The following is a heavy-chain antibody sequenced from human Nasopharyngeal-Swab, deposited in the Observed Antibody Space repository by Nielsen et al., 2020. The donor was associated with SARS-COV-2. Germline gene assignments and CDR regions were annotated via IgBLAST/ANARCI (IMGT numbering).Heavy chain of an antibody. Sequence: GESLQISCAASGFTFSSYAMSWVRQAPGKGLEWVSAISGSGGSTYYADSVKGRFTISRDNSKNTLYLQMNSLRAEDTAVYYCARDRGDGYNLYYFDYWGQGTLVTVSS. CDR3: ARDRGDGYNLYYFDY. CDR1: GFTFSSYA. V-gene: IGHV3-23*01. D-gene: IGHD5-24*01. J-gene: IGHJ4*02. CDR2: ISGSGGST.